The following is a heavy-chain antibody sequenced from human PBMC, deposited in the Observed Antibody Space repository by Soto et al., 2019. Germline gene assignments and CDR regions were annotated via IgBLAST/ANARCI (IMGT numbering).Heavy chain of an antibody. J-gene: IGHJ6*02. CDR2: IYYGGTT. Sequence: EVQLVESGGGLVQPGGSLRISCAASGLTVSTNYMSWVRQAPGKGLEWVSIIYYGGTTYYADSVKGRFTISRDDSKNTLYLQMHSLRAEDTAVYYCARDYDTSRGDWAYYGIDVWCQGTTVTVSS. V-gene: IGHV3-66*01. D-gene: IGHD3-9*01. CDR1: GLTVSTNY. CDR3: ARDYDTSRGDWAYYGIDV.